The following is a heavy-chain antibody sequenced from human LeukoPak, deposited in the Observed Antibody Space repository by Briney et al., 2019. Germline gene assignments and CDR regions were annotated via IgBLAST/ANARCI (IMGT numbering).Heavy chain of an antibody. CDR1: GDSISYKF. V-gene: IGHV4-59*01. J-gene: IGHJ5*02. CDR3: AKVQLRFSPFDP. CDR2: IHYSGTT. Sequence: PSETLSLTSTVSGDSISYKFWSWIRQPPGKGLEWIGYIHYSGTTNYNPSLKSRVTISLDTSKNQFSLKLSSVTAADTAVYYCAKVQLRFSPFDPWGQGILVTVSS. D-gene: IGHD3-3*01.